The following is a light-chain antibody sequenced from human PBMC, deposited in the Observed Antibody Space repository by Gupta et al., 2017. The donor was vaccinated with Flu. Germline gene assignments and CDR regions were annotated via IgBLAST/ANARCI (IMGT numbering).Light chain of an antibody. CDR2: KDS. V-gene: IGLV3-25*01. Sequence: SSELTQPPSVSVSPGQTARITCSGDAVPKQYSSWYQQKPGQAPLMVIYKDSNRPAGIPERFSGSSSGTTVAVTISGVQAEDEADYYCQSANSSGTSVFGTGTKVTVL. CDR1: AVPKQY. CDR3: QSANSSGTSV. J-gene: IGLJ1*01.